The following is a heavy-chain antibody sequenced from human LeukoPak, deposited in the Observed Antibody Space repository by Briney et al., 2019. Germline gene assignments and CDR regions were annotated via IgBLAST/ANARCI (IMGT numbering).Heavy chain of an antibody. CDR3: ARDPMITFGGVIAQYYFDY. Sequence: NPGGSLRLSCAASGFTFSSYSMNWVRQAPGKGLEWVSSISSSSSYIYYADSVKGRFTISRDNAKNSLYLQMNSLRAEDTAVYYCARDPMITFGGVIAQYYFDYWGQGTLVTVSS. D-gene: IGHD3-16*02. CDR2: ISSSSSYI. J-gene: IGHJ4*02. V-gene: IGHV3-21*01. CDR1: GFTFSSYS.